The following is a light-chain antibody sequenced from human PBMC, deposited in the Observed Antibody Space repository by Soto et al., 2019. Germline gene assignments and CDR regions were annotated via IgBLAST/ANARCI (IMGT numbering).Light chain of an antibody. CDR2: DVS. CDR3: SSYTSSSDVV. CDR1: SSDVGGYNY. Sequence: QSALTQPASVSGSPGQSITSSCTGTSSDVGGYNYVSWYQQHPGKAPKLMIYDVSNRPSGVSNRFSGSKSGNTASLTISGLQAEDEADYYCSSYTSSSDVVFGGGTQLTVL. J-gene: IGLJ2*01. V-gene: IGLV2-14*01.